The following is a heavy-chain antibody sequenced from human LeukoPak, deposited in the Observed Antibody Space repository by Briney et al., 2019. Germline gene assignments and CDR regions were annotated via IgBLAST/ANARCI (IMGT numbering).Heavy chain of an antibody. CDR1: GGSISSYY. V-gene: IGHV4-59*01. CDR3: ARESQYYYGSGTFQH. Sequence: SETLSLTCTVSGGSISSYYWSWSRQPPGKGLEWIGYIYYSGSTNYNPSLKSRVTISVDTSKNQFSLKLSSVTAAETAVYYCARESQYYYGSGTFQHWGQGTLVTVSS. J-gene: IGHJ1*01. CDR2: IYYSGST. D-gene: IGHD3-10*01.